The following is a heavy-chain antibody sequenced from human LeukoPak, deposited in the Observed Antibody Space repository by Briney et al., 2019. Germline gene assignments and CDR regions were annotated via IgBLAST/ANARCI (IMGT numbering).Heavy chain of an antibody. J-gene: IGHJ3*02. CDR2: INHSGST. CDR1: GGSFSGYF. Sequence: SETLSLTCAVNGGSFSGYFWSWIRQSPGNGLEWIGEINHSGSTNYNPSLKSRVTISVDTSKNQFSLKLSSVTAADTAVYFCARGPYSYDSSGAFDIWGQGTMVTVSS. V-gene: IGHV4-34*01. D-gene: IGHD3-22*01. CDR3: ARGPYSYDSSGAFDI.